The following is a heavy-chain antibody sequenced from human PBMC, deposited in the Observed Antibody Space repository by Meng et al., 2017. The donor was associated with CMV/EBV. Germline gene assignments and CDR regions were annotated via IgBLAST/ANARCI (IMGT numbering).Heavy chain of an antibody. V-gene: IGHV3-30-3*01. CDR3: ARMDIVVVPAAILVGAFDI. CDR1: GFTFSSYD. J-gene: IGHJ3*02. CDR2: ISYDGSNK. Sequence: GGSLRLSCAASGFTFSSYDMHWVRQAPGKGLEWVAVISYDGSNKYYADSVKGRFTISRDNSKNTLYLQMNSLRAEDTAVYYCARMDIVVVPAAILVGAFDIWGQGTMVTVSS. D-gene: IGHD2-2*02.